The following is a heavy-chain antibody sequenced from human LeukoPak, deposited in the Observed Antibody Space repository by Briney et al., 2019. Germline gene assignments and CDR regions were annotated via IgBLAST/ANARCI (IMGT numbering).Heavy chain of an antibody. CDR1: KFNFHNYG. CDR2: ISSHGA. D-gene: IGHD4-17*01. V-gene: IGHV3-23*01. J-gene: IGHJ3*02. CDR3: AKDPNGDYIGAFDI. Sequence: GGSLRLSRTTPKFNFHNYGLTWVRQAPGKELEWVSSISSHGAQYAASVQGRFTISRDNSKNTLYLQMNSLRAEDTAVYYCAKDPNGDYIGAFDIWGQGTMVTVSS.